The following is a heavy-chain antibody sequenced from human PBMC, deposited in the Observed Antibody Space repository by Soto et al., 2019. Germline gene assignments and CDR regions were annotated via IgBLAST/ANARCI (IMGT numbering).Heavy chain of an antibody. CDR2: IIPIFGTA. J-gene: IGHJ6*02. CDR3: ASAAARDYYYYGMDV. D-gene: IGHD6-13*01. Sequence: QVQLVQSGAEVKKPGSSVKVSCKASGGTFSSYAISWVRQAPGQGLEWMGGIIPIFGTANYAQKFQGRVTITADESTSTADVELSSLRAEDTAVYYCASAAARDYYYYGMDVWGQGTTVTVSS. CDR1: GGTFSSYA. V-gene: IGHV1-69*12.